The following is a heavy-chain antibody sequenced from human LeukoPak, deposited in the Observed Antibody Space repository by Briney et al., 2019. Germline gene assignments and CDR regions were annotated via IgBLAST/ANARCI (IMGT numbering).Heavy chain of an antibody. CDR3: ARGIWVRKDRGYYFDY. J-gene: IGHJ4*02. CDR1: GFTFTNHA. Sequence: GASVKVSCKASGFTFTNHAMNWMRQAPGQRLEWMGWINAGNGNTKYSQRFQDRVTITRDTSANTAYMELSSLRSEDTAVYYCARGIWVRKDRGYYFDYWGQGTLVTVSS. CDR2: INAGNGNT. V-gene: IGHV1-3*01. D-gene: IGHD3-10*01.